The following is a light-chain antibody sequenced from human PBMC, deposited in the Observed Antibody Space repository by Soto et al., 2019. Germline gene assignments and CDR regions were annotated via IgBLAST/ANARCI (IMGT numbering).Light chain of an antibody. CDR1: QSVSSN. CDR3: QQYNNWPPRIT. Sequence: EIVMTQSPATLSVSPGERATLSCRASQSVSSNLAWYQQKPGQAPRLLIYGASTRATGIPARFSGSGSGTEFTLTISSLQSEDFAVYYCQQYNNWPPRITFGQGTRLGIX. CDR2: GAS. V-gene: IGKV3-15*01. J-gene: IGKJ5*01.